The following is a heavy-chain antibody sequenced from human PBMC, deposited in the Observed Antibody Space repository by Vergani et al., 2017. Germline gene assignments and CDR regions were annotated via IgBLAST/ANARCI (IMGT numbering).Heavy chain of an antibody. D-gene: IGHD4-23*01. CDR2: IYYSGST. V-gene: IGHV4-59*08. J-gene: IGHJ4*02. Sequence: QVQLQESGPGLVKPSETLSLTCTVSGGSISSYYWSWIRQPPGKGLERIGYIYYSGSTNYNPSLKSRVTIAVDTSKNQFSLKLSSVTAADTAVYYCARQPLNYGGITIWGQGTLVTVSS. CDR3: ARQPLNYGGITI. CDR1: GGSISSYY.